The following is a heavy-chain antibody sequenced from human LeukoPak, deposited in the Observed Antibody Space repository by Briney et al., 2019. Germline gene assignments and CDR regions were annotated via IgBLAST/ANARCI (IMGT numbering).Heavy chain of an antibody. CDR2: FYYSGST. CDR3: ARSNPMTTVGNFDY. J-gene: IGHJ4*02. D-gene: IGHD4-23*01. Sequence: SSETLSLTCSVSGGSISSYYWSWIRQPPGKGLEWIGYFYYSGSTNYNRSLKSRVTISADTSKNQFALKLSFVTAADTAVYYCARSNPMTTVGNFDYWGQGTLVTVSS. CDR1: GGSISSYY. V-gene: IGHV4-59*08.